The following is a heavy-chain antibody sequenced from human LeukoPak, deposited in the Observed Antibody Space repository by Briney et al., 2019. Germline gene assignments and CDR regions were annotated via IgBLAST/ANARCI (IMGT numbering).Heavy chain of an antibody. J-gene: IGHJ4*02. CDR2: IYHSGST. CDR3: ARVTDYGDVDY. D-gene: IGHD4-17*01. CDR1: GYSISSGYY. Sequence: PSETLSLTCTVSGYSISSGYYWGWIRQPPGKGLEWIGSIYHSGSTCYNPSLKSRVTISVDTSKNQFSLKLSSVTAADTAVYYCARVTDYGDVDYWGQGTLVTVSS. V-gene: IGHV4-38-2*02.